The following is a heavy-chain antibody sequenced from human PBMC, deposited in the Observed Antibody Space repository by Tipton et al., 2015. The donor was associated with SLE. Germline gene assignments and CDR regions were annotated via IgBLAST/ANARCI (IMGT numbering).Heavy chain of an antibody. CDR2: INHDGSA. CDR3: ARIPRYSGNSYGFDI. CDR1: GGSFSGYY. J-gene: IGHJ3*02. Sequence: TLSLTCAVYGGSFSGYYWSWIRQPPGKGLEWIGEINHDGSANYNASLKSRVTISVDTSKNQFSLKLSSVTAADTALYYCARIPRYSGNSYGFDIWGQGTMVTVSS. D-gene: IGHD1-26*01. V-gene: IGHV4-34*01.